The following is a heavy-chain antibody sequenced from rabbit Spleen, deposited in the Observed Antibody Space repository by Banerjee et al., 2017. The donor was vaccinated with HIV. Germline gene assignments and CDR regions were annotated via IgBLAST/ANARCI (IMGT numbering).Heavy chain of an antibody. CDR3: TRDDGSGHYIDGYFNL. J-gene: IGHJ4*01. CDR2: IYTGNGKN. V-gene: IGHV1S45*01. CDR1: GFSFNSGFD. Sequence: QGQLVESGGGLVKPGASLTLICTASGFSFNSGFDMSWVRQAPGKGLEWIGFIYTGNGKNYYASWAKGRFTISKTSSTTVTLQVTSLTAADTATYFCTRDDGSGHYIDGYFNLWGQGTLFTVS. D-gene: IGHD1-1*01.